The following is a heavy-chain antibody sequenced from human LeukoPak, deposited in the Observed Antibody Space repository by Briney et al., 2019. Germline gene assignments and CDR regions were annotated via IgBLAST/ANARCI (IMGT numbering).Heavy chain of an antibody. CDR2: ISISSSYI. J-gene: IGHJ4*02. D-gene: IGHD4-17*01. CDR1: GFTFSSYN. V-gene: IGHV3-21*01. Sequence: GRSLRLSCAASGFTFSSYNMNWVRQAPGKGLEWVSCISISSSYIYYADSVKGRFTISRDNAKNSLYLQMNSLRAEDTAVYYCARGSYGDYSVNYWGQGTLVTVSS. CDR3: ARGSYGDYSVNY.